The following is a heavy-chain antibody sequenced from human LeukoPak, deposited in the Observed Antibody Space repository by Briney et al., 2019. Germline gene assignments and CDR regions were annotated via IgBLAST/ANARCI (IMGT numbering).Heavy chain of an antibody. J-gene: IGHJ6*03. CDR2: IYYSGST. V-gene: IGHV4-31*03. CDR3: ARDSSYSYYMDV. Sequence: SETLSLTCTVSGGSISSGGYYWSWIRQHPGKGLEWIGYIYYSGSTYYNPSLKSRVTISVDTSKNQFSLKLSSVTAADTAVYYCARDSSYSYYMDVWGKGTTVTVSS. D-gene: IGHD2/OR15-2a*01. CDR1: GGSISSGGYY.